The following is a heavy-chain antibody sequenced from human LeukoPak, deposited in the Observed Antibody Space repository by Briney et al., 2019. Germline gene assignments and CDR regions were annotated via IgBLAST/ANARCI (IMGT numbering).Heavy chain of an antibody. Sequence: PSETLSLTCTVSGGSVTTSYYWGWIRQPPGKRLEWIGSIYHSGDTYYNPSLNSRATISVDTSKNQFSLKLSSVTAADTAVYYCARHGPYSSSWYPLNWFDPWGQGTLVTVSS. D-gene: IGHD6-13*01. V-gene: IGHV4-39*01. CDR2: IYHSGDT. CDR1: GGSVTTSYY. J-gene: IGHJ5*02. CDR3: ARHGPYSSSWYPLNWFDP.